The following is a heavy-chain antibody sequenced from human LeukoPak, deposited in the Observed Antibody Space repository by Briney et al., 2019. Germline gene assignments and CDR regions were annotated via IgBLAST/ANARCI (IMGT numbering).Heavy chain of an antibody. CDR3: ARDFCGGSCWVDY. D-gene: IGHD2-15*01. Sequence: SETLSLTCTVSGGSMSSGSYYWSWIRQPAGKGLEWIGRIYTSGSTNYNPSLKSRVTISVDTSKNQFSLKLSSVTAADTAVYYCARDFCGGSCWVDYWGQGTLVTVSS. V-gene: IGHV4-61*02. J-gene: IGHJ4*02. CDR1: GGSMSSGSYY. CDR2: IYTSGST.